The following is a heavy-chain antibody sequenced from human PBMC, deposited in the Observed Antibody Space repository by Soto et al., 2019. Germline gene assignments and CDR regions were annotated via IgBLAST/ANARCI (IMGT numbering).Heavy chain of an antibody. D-gene: IGHD5-12*01. CDR2: VSHSGST. CDR1: SGSITSSNW. CDR3: ARNRYGGYDFDY. Sequence: QVQLQESVPGLVKPSGTLSLTCAVSSGSITSSNWWSWVRQPPGKGLEWIGEVSHSGSTNYIPSLKSRVTISVDKSRNQFSLRLNSVTAADTAVYYCARNRYGGYDFDYWGQGTLVTVSS. V-gene: IGHV4-4*02. J-gene: IGHJ4*02.